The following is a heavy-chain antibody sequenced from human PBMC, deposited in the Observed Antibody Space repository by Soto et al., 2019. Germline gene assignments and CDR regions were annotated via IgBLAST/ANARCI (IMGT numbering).Heavy chain of an antibody. CDR2: IYYSGST. D-gene: IGHD2-21*01. CDR3: ARRSLIHKYNWFDP. CDR1: GGSISSSSYY. J-gene: IGHJ5*02. Sequence: SETLSLTCTVSGGSISSSSYYWGWIRQPPGKGLEWIGSIYYSGSTYYNPSLKSRVTISVDTSKNQFSLKLSSVTAADTAVYYCARRSLIHKYNWFDPWGQGTLVTVSS. V-gene: IGHV4-39*01.